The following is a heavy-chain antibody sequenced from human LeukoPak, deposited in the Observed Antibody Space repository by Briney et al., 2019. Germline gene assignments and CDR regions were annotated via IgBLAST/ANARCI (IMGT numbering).Heavy chain of an antibody. Sequence: PSETLSLTCTVSGGSISSYYWSWIRQPPGKGLEWIGCIYYGGSTNYNPSLKSRVTISVDTSKNQFSLKLSSVTAADTAVYYCARGSLERITRYYYYGMDVWGQGTTVTVSS. V-gene: IGHV4-59*01. CDR1: GGSISSYY. CDR3: ARGSLERITRYYYYGMDV. CDR2: IYYGGST. D-gene: IGHD2/OR15-2a*01. J-gene: IGHJ6*02.